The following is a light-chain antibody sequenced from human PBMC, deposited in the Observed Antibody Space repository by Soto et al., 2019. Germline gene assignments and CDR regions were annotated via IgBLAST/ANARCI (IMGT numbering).Light chain of an antibody. V-gene: IGKV3-11*01. J-gene: IGKJ1*01. CDR3: QQCANWPPKWT. CDR2: DAS. Sequence: EVVLTQYPATLSLSPGERAALSCGASQSVSTFLAWYQQKPGKAPRLLIYDASNRATGIPARLSGSGSGTDFTLTISSLEPEDFAVYYCQQCANWPPKWTFGQGTKVDIK. CDR1: QSVSTF.